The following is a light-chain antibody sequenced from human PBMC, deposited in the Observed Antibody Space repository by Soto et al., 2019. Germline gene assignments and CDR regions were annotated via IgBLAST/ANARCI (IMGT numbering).Light chain of an antibody. V-gene: IGKV3-11*01. Sequence: EIVLTQSPATLSLSPGERATLSCRASQSVSSYLAWYPQKPGQAPRLLIYDASNRATGIPARFSGSGSGTDFTLTISSLEPEDFAVYYCQQRSNRPLTFGGGTKVEIK. CDR3: QQRSNRPLT. CDR2: DAS. J-gene: IGKJ4*01. CDR1: QSVSSY.